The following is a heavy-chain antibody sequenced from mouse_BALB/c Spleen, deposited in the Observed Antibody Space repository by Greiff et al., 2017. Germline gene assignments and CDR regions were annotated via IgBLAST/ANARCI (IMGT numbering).Heavy chain of an antibody. CDR2: ISSGSSTI. CDR1: GFTFSSFG. V-gene: IGHV5-17*02. J-gene: IGHJ3*01. CDR3: ARGRGYDGYCVAY. D-gene: IGHD2-3*01. Sequence: EVQGVESGGGLVQPGGSRKLSCAASGFTFSSFGMHWVRQAPEKGLEWVAYISSGSSTIYYADTVKGRFTIARDNPKNTLFLQMTSLRSEDTAMYYCARGRGYDGYCVAYWGQGTLVTVSA.